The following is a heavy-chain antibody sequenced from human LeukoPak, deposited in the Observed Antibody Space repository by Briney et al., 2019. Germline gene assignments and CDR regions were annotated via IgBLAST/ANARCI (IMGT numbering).Heavy chain of an antibody. Sequence: GGSLRLSSADPGFTSNSFIMTWVRQAPGKGLEWVSSISSSSYYIYYADSVKGRFTISRENAKNEVFLQVNSLRAEDTAVYYCARGASYVWPDYRPDYRGEGTLVTVSS. J-gene: IGHJ4*02. V-gene: IGHV3-21*01. CDR1: GFTSNSFI. CDR3: ARGASYVWPDYRPDY. D-gene: IGHD3-16*01. CDR2: ISSSSYYI.